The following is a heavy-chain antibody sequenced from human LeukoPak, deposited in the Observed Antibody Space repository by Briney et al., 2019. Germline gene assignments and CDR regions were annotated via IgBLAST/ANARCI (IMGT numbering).Heavy chain of an antibody. Sequence: PGGSLRLSCAASGFTFDDYGMSWVRQVPGTGLEWVSGINWNGGSTGYADSVKGRFTISRDNAKNSLYRQMNSLRAEDTALYYCARAREPRVTVSTFDYWGQGTLVTVSS. CDR2: INWNGGST. J-gene: IGHJ4*02. CDR3: ARAREPRVTVSTFDY. D-gene: IGHD4-17*01. V-gene: IGHV3-20*04. CDR1: GFTFDDYG.